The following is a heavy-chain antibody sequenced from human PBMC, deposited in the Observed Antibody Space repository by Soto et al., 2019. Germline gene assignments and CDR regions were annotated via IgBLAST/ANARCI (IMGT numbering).Heavy chain of an antibody. J-gene: IGHJ5*02. CDR1: GGYFSGYH. CDR2: INDSGST. Sequence: PSETLSLTYAVYGGYFSGYHWSWIRQPPGKGLEWIGEINDSGSTNYNASLKSRVTISLDTSKNQISLKLTSVTAADTAVYYCARGIRSPWPWGQGTLVTVSS. V-gene: IGHV4-34*01. D-gene: IGHD4-17*01. CDR3: ARGIRSPWP.